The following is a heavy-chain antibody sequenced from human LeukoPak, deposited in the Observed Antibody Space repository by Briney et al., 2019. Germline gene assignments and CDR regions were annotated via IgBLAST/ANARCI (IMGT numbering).Heavy chain of an antibody. Sequence: GGSLTLSCAASGFTFSSYEMNWVRQAPGKGLEWVSYISSSGSTIYYADSVKGRFTISRNNAKNSLYLQMNSLRAEDTAVYYCTSNSSSWRGYFDYWGQGTLVTVSS. D-gene: IGHD6-13*01. CDR1: GFTFSSYE. J-gene: IGHJ4*02. CDR3: TSNSSSWRGYFDY. V-gene: IGHV3-48*03. CDR2: ISSSGSTI.